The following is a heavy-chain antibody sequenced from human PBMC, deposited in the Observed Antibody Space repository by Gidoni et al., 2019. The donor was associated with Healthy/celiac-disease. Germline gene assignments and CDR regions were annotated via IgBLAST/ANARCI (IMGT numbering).Heavy chain of an antibody. CDR3: VAVGWYLNWFDP. Sequence: QVQLHESGPGLVKPSQTLSLTCTVSAGSISSGSYDGSWIRQPAGKGLAWIGRIYTSGSTNYTPPLKSRVTISVDTSKNQFSLKLSSVTAADTAVYYCVAVGWYLNWFDPWGQGTLVTVSS. D-gene: IGHD6-19*01. CDR2: IYTSGST. CDR1: AGSISSGSYD. V-gene: IGHV4-61*02. J-gene: IGHJ5*02.